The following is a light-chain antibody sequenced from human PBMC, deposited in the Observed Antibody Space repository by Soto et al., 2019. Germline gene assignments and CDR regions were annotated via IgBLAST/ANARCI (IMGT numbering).Light chain of an antibody. V-gene: IGLV2-8*01. CDR2: EVN. J-gene: IGLJ1*01. CDR1: SSDAGGYNF. CDR3: ASYAGSNNYV. Sequence: QSALTQPPSASGSPGQSVTISCTGTSSDAGGYNFVSWYQHHPGKAPKLMIYEVNKRPSGVPDRFSGSKSGNTASLTVSGLQAEDEADYYCASYAGSNNYVFGTGTKLTVL.